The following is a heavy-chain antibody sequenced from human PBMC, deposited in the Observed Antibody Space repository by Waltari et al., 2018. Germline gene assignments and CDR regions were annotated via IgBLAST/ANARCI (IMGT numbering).Heavy chain of an antibody. CDR1: GASLSSGTYY. V-gene: IGHV4-61*02. Sequence: QVQLQESGPGLVKPSQTLSLTCTVSGASLSSGTYYWTWLRQPAGKGLEWIGRIYTSGRTNYNPSLKSRLIISVDTSKNQFSLKLTSVTAADTAVYYCAGQGDYYAFDIWGQGTMLTVSS. CDR3: AGQGDYYAFDI. CDR2: IYTSGRT. J-gene: IGHJ3*02. D-gene: IGHD4-17*01.